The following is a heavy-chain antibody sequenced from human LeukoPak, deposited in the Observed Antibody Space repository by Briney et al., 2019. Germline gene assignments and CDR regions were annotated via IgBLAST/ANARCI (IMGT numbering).Heavy chain of an antibody. CDR2: ISGSGGTT. J-gene: IGHJ4*02. CDR1: GFTFSSYA. D-gene: IGHD1-26*01. V-gene: IGHV3-23*01. Sequence: GGSLRLFCAASGFTFSSYAMSWVRQAPGKGLEWVSVISGSGGTTYYADSVKGRFTISRDNSKNTLYLQMNSLRAEDTAVYYCAKGSGSYCSDYWGQGTLVTVSS. CDR3: AKGSGSYCSDY.